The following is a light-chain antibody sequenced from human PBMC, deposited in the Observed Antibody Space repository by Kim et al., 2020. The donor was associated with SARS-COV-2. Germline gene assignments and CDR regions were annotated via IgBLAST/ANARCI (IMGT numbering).Light chain of an antibody. CDR3: FAWDDSLSGTV. V-gene: IGLV1-47*01. Sequence: GQRVTISCSGSRSNIGDNYVSWYQQLPGTAPKLLIYKGNQRPSGVPDRFSGSKSGSSASLAISGLRSEDEADYYCFAWDDSLSGTVFGGGTQLTVL. CDR2: KGN. CDR1: RSNIGDNY. J-gene: IGLJ7*01.